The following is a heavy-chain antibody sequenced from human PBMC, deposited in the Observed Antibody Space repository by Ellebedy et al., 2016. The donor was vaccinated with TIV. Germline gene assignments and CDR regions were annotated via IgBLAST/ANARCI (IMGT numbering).Heavy chain of an antibody. J-gene: IGHJ3*02. D-gene: IGHD4-17*01. CDR1: GFSFRSYW. CDR2: MRQDGGVK. Sequence: GGSLRLSCVGSGFSFRSYWMSWVRQAPGKGLEWVANMRQDGGVKYYVDSVRGRFTISRDSAKASLYLEMNSLRAEDTAIYYCATDGSYGDYRSPAHAFVMWGQGTMVTVSS. V-gene: IGHV3-7*03. CDR3: ATDGSYGDYRSPAHAFVM.